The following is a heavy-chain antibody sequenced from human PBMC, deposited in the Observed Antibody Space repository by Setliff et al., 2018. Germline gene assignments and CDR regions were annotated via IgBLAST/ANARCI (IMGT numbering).Heavy chain of an antibody. CDR2: ISXXXXXX. CDR3: ARSYDSGFYHQRDAYDI. J-gene: IGHJ3*02. V-gene: IGHV1-18*04. D-gene: IGHD3-22*01. CDR1: GYMFKSYG. Sequence: ASVKVSCKASGYMFKSYGINWMRQAPGQGFEWMGWISXXXXXXXXXXXLXGXXSLTTDTTTSTSYMELRSLRSDDTAVYYCARSYDSGFYHQRDAYDIWGQGTMVTVSS.